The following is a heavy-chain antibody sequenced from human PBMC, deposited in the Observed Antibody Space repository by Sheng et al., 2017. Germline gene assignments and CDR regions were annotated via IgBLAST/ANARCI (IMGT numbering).Heavy chain of an antibody. J-gene: IGHJ3*01. V-gene: IGHV3-7*01. CDR1: GFPFSHYW. CDR3: ARDIEAFDV. Sequence: EVQLVDSGGGLVQPGGSLRLSCAASGFPFSHYWMSWVRQAPGKGLEGVAYINQYGSETYYIDSVKGRFSISRDNARSSVFLQMNGLRADDTAVYYCARDIEAFDVWGQGTMVTVSS. CDR2: INQYGSET. D-gene: IGHD3-16*02.